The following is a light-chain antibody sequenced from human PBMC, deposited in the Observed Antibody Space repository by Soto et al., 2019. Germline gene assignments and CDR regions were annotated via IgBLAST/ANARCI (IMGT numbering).Light chain of an antibody. Sequence: EIVLTQSPGTLSLSPGERATLSCRASQTVSNSNLAWYQQKPGQAPKVLIYGASSRATGIPDRFSGSGSGTDFTLTISRLEPEDFAVYYCQQYGSSPRTFGQGTKVEIK. V-gene: IGKV3-20*01. CDR3: QQYGSSPRT. J-gene: IGKJ1*01. CDR2: GAS. CDR1: QTVSNSN.